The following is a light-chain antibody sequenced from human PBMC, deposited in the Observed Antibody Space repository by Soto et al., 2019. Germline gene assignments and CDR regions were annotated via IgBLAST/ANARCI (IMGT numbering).Light chain of an antibody. V-gene: IGLV2-8*01. CDR3: SAYAGSNTFV. Sequence: QSALAQPPSASGSPGQSVTISCTGTSSDVGGNYVSWYQQHLGKAPKLIIYEVTLRPSGVPDRFSGSKSGNTASLTVSWLQADDEADYYCSAYAGSNTFVFGTGTKLTVL. CDR1: SSDVGGNY. J-gene: IGLJ1*01. CDR2: EVT.